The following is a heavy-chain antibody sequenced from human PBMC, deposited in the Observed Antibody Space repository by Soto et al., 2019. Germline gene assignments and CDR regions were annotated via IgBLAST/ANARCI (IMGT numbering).Heavy chain of an antibody. CDR3: ATDSSHFWSEHVH. J-gene: IGHJ4*01. D-gene: IGHD3-3*02. Sequence: GASVKVSCKVSGYTLTELSMHWVRQAPGKGLEWMGGFDPEDGETIYAQKFQGRVTMTEDTSTDTAYMELSSLRSEDTAVYYCATDSSHFWSEHVHWRHATLVTVSS. V-gene: IGHV1-24*01. CDR2: FDPEDGET. CDR1: GYTLTELS.